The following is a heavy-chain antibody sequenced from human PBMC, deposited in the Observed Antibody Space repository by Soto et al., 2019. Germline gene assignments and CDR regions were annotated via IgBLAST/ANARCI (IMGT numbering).Heavy chain of an antibody. CDR1: GGTFSSYA. CDR2: IIPIFGTA. J-gene: IGHJ6*02. Sequence: SVKVSCKXSGGTFSSYAISWVRQAPGQGLEWMGGIIPIFGTANYAQKFQGRVTITADESTSTAYMELSSLRSEDTAVYYCARDRKGQSMSSWNDGVSYYYGMDVWGQGTTVTVSS. V-gene: IGHV1-69*13. CDR3: ARDRKGQSMSSWNDGVSYYYGMDV. D-gene: IGHD1-1*01.